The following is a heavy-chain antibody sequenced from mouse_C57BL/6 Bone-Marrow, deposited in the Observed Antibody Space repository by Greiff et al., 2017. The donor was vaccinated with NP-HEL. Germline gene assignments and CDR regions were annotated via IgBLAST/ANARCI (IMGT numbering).Heavy chain of an antibody. J-gene: IGHJ1*03. D-gene: IGHD1-1*01. CDR2: IDPSDSYT. Sequence: QVQLQQPGAELVMPGASVKLSCKASGYTFTSYWMHWVKQRPGQGLEWIGEIDPSDSYTNYNQKFKGKSTLTVDKSSSTAYMQLSSLTSEDSAVYYGARAPNYGSSIHWYFDVWGTGTTVTVSS. CDR1: GYTFTSYW. CDR3: ARAPNYGSSIHWYFDV. V-gene: IGHV1-69*01.